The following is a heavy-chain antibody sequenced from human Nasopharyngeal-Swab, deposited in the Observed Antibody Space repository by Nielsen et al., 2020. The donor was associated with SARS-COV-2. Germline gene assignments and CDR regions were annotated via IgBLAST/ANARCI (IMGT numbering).Heavy chain of an antibody. V-gene: IGHV3-23*01. Sequence: GESLKISCEASGFTFSSYPMSWVRQAPGKGLEWVSSISGSSGRTSYADSVKGRFTISRDNSKNTLYLQMHSLRADDTAVYYCATPGTRCSGDTCNMWVFDYWGQGTLVTVSS. CDR1: GFTFSSYP. J-gene: IGHJ4*02. D-gene: IGHD2-15*01. CDR2: ISGSSGRT. CDR3: ATPGTRCSGDTCNMWVFDY.